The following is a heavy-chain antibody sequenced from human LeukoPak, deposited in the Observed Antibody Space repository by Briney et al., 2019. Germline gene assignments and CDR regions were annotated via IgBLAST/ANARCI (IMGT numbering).Heavy chain of an antibody. CDR3: ARKWSPEQGYYGSGSYYVDAFDI. CDR2: INWNGGST. Sequence: GGSLRLSCAASGFTFDDYGMSWVRQAPGKGLEWVSGINWNGGSTGYADSVKGRFTISRDNAKNSLYLQMNSLRAEDTALYYCARKWSPEQGYYGSGSYYVDAFDIWGQGTMVTVSS. V-gene: IGHV3-20*04. CDR1: GFTFDDYG. D-gene: IGHD3-10*01. J-gene: IGHJ3*02.